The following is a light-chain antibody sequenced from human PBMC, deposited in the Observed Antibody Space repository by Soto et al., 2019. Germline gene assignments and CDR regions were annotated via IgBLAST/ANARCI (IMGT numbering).Light chain of an antibody. CDR3: QSYDSRLSGWV. CDR2: GNN. CDR1: TSNIGAGYD. J-gene: IGLJ3*02. Sequence: QYVLTQPPSVSGATGQRVTISCTGSTSNIGAGYDVHWYQQLPGTAPKVLIYGNNRRPSGVPDRFSGSKSGTSASLAITGLQADDEADYYCQSYDSRLSGWVFGGGTKLTVL. V-gene: IGLV1-40*01.